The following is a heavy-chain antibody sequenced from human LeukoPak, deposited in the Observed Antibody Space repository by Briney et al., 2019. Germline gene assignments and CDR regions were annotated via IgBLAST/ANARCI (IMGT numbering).Heavy chain of an antibody. CDR1: GYTFTSYD. V-gene: IGHV1-8*01. J-gene: IGHJ5*02. CDR2: MNPSSGNT. CDR3: ARGGDCSGGSCYVDNWFDP. D-gene: IGHD2-15*01. Sequence: VASVKVSCKASGYTFTSYDINWVRQATGQGLEWMGWMNPSSGNTGYAQKFQGRVTMTRNTSISTAYMELSSLRSEDTAVYYCARGGDCSGGSCYVDNWFDPWGQGTLVTVSS.